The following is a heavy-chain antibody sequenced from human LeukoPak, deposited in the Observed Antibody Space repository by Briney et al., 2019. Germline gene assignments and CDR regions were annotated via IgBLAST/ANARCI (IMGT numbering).Heavy chain of an antibody. CDR3: ARSEHYDFWSGSRHFDY. D-gene: IGHD3-3*01. J-gene: IGHJ4*02. V-gene: IGHV5-51*01. CDR2: IYPGDSDT. CDR1: GYNFTNYW. Sequence: GESLKISCKGSGYNFTNYWINWVRQMPGKGLEWMGIIYPGDSDTRYSPSFEGQVTISADKSISTAYLQWSSLKASDTAMYYCARSEHYDFWSGSRHFDYWGQGTLVTVSS.